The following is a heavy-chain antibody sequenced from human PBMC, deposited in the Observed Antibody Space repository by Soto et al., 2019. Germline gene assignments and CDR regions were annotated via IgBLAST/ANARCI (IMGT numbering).Heavy chain of an antibody. CDR2: ITSSGSST. CDR1: GFSFSTYA. CDR3: AKGGPTIADAFDI. V-gene: IGHV3-23*01. D-gene: IGHD2-21*01. J-gene: IGHJ3*02. Sequence: EVQLLESGGGLVRPGGSLRLSCAASGFSFSTYAMNWVSQAPGKGLEWVSTITSSGSSTYYADSVRGRFFISRDSSKNTLFLQMNSLRVEDTAVYYCAKGGPTIADAFDIWGQGTMVNVS.